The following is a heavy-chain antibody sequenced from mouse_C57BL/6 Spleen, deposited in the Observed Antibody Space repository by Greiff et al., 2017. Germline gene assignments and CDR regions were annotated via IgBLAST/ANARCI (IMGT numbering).Heavy chain of an antibody. J-gene: IGHJ3*01. D-gene: IGHD1-1*01. V-gene: IGHV1-81*01. CDR3: ARSGSGAHYYGSSVAY. Sequence: VQLQESGAELARPGASVKLSCKASGYTFTSYGISWVKQRTGQGLEWIGEIYPRSGNTYYNEKFKGKATLTADKSSSTAYMELRSLTSEDSAVYFCARSGSGAHYYGSSVAYWGQGTLVTVSA. CDR1: GYTFTSYG. CDR2: IYPRSGNT.